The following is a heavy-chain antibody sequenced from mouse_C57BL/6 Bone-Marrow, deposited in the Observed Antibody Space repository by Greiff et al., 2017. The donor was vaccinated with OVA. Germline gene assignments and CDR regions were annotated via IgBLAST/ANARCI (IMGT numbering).Heavy chain of an antibody. J-gene: IGHJ2*01. CDR3: ARNGTTDYFDY. V-gene: IGHV1-66*01. CDR1: GYSFTSYY. D-gene: IGHD1-1*01. Sequence: VQLQQSGPELVKPGASVKISCKASGYSFTSYYIHWVKQRPGQGLEWIGWIYPGSGNTKYNEKFNGKATLTADTSSSTAYMQLSSLTSEDSAVYYCARNGTTDYFDYWGQGTTLTVSS. CDR2: IYPGSGNT.